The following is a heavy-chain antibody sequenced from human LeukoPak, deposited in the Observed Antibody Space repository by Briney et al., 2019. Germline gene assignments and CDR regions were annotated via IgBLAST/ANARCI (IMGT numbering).Heavy chain of an antibody. CDR1: GFTFSSYA. V-gene: IGHV3-23*01. CDR3: AKGSYGDYDY. Sequence: PGGSLRLSCAASGFTFSSYAMSWVRQAPGKGLEWVSAISSSGSSTYYADSAKGRFTISRDNSENSLYLQMNSLRAEDTAVYCCAKGSYGDYDYWGQGTLVTVSS. J-gene: IGHJ4*02. CDR2: ISSSGSST. D-gene: IGHD4-17*01.